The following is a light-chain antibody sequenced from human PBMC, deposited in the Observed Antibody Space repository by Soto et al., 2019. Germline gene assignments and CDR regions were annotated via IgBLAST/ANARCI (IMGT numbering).Light chain of an antibody. CDR3: QQYGSSLN. CDR2: DAS. V-gene: IGKV3-20*01. Sequence: EIVLTQSPGTLSLSPGERATLSCRASQSVSSAYLVWYQQKPGQAPRLLIYDASSRATGIPDRFSGSGSGTAFTLTISRLETEDFAVYYCQQYGSSLNFGGGTKADI. J-gene: IGKJ4*01. CDR1: QSVSSAY.